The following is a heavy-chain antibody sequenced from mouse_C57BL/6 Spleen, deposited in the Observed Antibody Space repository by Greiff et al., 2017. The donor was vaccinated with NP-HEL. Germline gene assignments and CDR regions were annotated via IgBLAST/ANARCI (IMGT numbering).Heavy chain of an antibody. CDR3: ARGLPYFDY. D-gene: IGHD2-4*01. V-gene: IGHV3-6*01. J-gene: IGHJ2*01. CDR2: ISYDGSN. Sequence: VQLQESGPGLVKPSQSLSLTCSVTGYSITSGYYWNWIRQFPGNKLEWMGYISYDGSNNYNPSLKNRISITRDTSKNQFFLKLNSVTTEDTATYYCARGLPYFDYWGQGTTLTVSS. CDR1: GYSITSGYY.